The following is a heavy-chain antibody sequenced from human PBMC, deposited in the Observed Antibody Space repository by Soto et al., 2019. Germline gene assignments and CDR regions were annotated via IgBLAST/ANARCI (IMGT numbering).Heavy chain of an antibody. Sequence: SVKVSCKASAGTFSSYSISWVRQAPGQGLEWMGGIIPIFGTANYAQKFQGRVTITADESTSTAYMELSSLRSEDTAVYYCARDSSGWYVGSYFDYWGQGTLVTVSS. CDR3: ARDSSGWYVGSYFDY. D-gene: IGHD6-19*01. CDR1: AGTFSSYS. J-gene: IGHJ4*02. V-gene: IGHV1-69*13. CDR2: IIPIFGTA.